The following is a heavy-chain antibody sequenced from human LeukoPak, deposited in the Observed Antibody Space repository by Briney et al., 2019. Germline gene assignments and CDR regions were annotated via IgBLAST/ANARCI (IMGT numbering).Heavy chain of an antibody. CDR3: ARRGTIAVPVFWFDP. Sequence: PGGSLRLSCVASGFTFTSYWMSWVRQAPGKGLEWVANIKQDGSEKYYLDSLEGRFTISRDNAKNSVYLQINGLRAEDTAVYYCARRGTIAVPVFWFDPWGQGTLVIVSS. V-gene: IGHV3-7*01. J-gene: IGHJ5*02. CDR2: IKQDGSEK. D-gene: IGHD6-19*01. CDR1: GFTFTSYW.